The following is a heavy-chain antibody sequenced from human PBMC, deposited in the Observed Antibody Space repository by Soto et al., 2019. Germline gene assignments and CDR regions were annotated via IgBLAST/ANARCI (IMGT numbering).Heavy chain of an antibody. V-gene: IGHV4-4*02. CDR1: GGSISSSNW. J-gene: IGHJ5*02. CDR3: ARRTRKVNNYGSGSDFWFDP. Sequence: SETLSLTCAVSGGSISSSNWWSWVRQPPGKGLEWIGEIYHSGSTNYNPFLKSRVTISVDKSKNQFSLKLSSVTAADTAVYYCARRTRKVNNYGSGSDFWFDPWGQGTLVTVS. D-gene: IGHD3-10*01. CDR2: IYHSGST.